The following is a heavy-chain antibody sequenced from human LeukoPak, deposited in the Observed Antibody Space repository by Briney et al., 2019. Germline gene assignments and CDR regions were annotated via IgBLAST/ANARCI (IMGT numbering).Heavy chain of an antibody. D-gene: IGHD6-19*01. CDR1: GFTFSSYS. CDR3: ASWPVGWYGEDS. V-gene: IGHV3-53*01. Sequence: GGSLRLSCAASGFTFSSYSMNWVRQAPGKGLEWVSVIYGGGSTYYTGSVEGRFTISRDTPKNTLYLQMNSLRAEDTAVYYCASWPVGWYGEDSWGQGTLVTVSS. J-gene: IGHJ4*02. CDR2: IYGGGST.